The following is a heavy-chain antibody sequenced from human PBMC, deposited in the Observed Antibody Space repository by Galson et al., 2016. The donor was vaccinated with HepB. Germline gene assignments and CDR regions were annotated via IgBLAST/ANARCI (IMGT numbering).Heavy chain of an antibody. V-gene: IGHV2-5*02. Sequence: PALVKPTQTLTLTCTFSGFSLTSSGVGVAWIRQPPGKALEWLALIYWDDDERHSPSLKSRLTITQDTSKNQLVFTMTNMDPVDTGTYYCAHLTTSHYDILTGYYGVFDYWGQGTLVTVSS. CDR1: GFSLTSSGVG. CDR3: AHLTTSHYDILTGYYGVFDY. CDR2: IYWDDDE. J-gene: IGHJ4*02. D-gene: IGHD3-9*01.